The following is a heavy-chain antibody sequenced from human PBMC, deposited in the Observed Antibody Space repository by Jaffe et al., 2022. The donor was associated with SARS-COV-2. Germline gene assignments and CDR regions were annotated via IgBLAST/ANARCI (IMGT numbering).Heavy chain of an antibody. V-gene: IGHV4-34*01. CDR2: INHGGST. CDR1: GGSFRAYY. Sequence: QVQLQQWGAGLLKPSETLSLTCAVYGGSFRAYYWSWIRQSPGKGLEWLGEINHGGSTNYNPSLKSRVTISVDASKNQFSLTIFSVTAADTAVYYCARGGVVGAAAGRGFDPWGQGALVTVSS. J-gene: IGHJ5*02. CDR3: ARGGVVGAAAGRGFDP. D-gene: IGHD6-13*01.